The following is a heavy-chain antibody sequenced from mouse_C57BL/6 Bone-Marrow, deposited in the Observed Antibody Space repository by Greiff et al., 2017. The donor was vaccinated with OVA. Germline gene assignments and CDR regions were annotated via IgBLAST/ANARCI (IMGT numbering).Heavy chain of an antibody. CDR3: AGEARYSNPHWYFDV. Sequence: QVQLQQPGAELVKPGASVKLSCKASGYTFTSYCMHWVKQRPGRGLEWIGRIDPNSGGTTYNEKFKSKATLTVDKPSSTAYMQLSSLTSEDSAVYYCAGEARYSNPHWYFDVWGTGTTVTVSS. D-gene: IGHD2-5*01. J-gene: IGHJ1*03. V-gene: IGHV1-72*01. CDR2: IDPNSGGT. CDR1: GYTFTSYC.